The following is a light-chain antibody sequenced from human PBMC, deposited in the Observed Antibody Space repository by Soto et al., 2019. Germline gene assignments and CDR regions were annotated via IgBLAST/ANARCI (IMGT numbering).Light chain of an antibody. V-gene: IGKV1-5*03. CDR1: QSISSW. Sequence: DIQMTQSPSTLSASLGDRVTITCRASQSISSWLAWYQQKPGKAPKLLIYEASSSEIGVPPRFSGSGFGTEFTLTISSLQPDDFATYYCQHYKESSTFGQGTRLEIK. CDR2: EAS. J-gene: IGKJ1*01. CDR3: QHYKESST.